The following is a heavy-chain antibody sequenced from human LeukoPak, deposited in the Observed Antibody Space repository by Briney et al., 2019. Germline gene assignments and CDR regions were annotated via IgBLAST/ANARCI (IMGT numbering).Heavy chain of an antibody. Sequence: GGSLRLSCAAFGFTFSSYIMNWVRQAPGKGLEWVSSISSSSSYIYYADSVKGRFTISRDNAKNSLYLQMNSLRAEDTAVYYCARAAVTTELDYWGQGTLVTVSS. CDR3: ARAAVTTELDY. CDR1: GFTFSSYI. V-gene: IGHV3-21*01. J-gene: IGHJ4*02. CDR2: ISSSSSYI. D-gene: IGHD4-17*01.